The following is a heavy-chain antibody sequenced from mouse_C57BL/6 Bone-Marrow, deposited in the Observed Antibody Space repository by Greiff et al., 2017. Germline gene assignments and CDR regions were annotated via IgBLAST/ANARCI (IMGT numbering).Heavy chain of an antibody. D-gene: IGHD2-4*01. CDR1: GFTFSDYG. CDR3: ARTGCDYDCEGDYYAMDY. Sequence: EVQVVESGGGLVKPGGSLKLSCAASGFTFSDYGMHWVRQAPEKGLEWVAYISSGSSTIYYADTVKGRFTISRDNAKNTLFLQMTSLRSEDTAMYYCARTGCDYDCEGDYYAMDYWGQGTSVTVSS. V-gene: IGHV5-17*01. CDR2: ISSGSSTI. J-gene: IGHJ4*01.